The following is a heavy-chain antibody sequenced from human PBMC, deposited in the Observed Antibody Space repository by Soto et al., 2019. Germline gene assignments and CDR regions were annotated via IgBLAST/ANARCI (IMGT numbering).Heavy chain of an antibody. CDR3: AAEGITIFGVAGDAFDI. CDR2: MNPNSGNT. CDR1: GYTFTSYD. V-gene: IGHV1-8*01. D-gene: IGHD3-3*01. Sequence: ASVKVSCKASGYTFTSYDINWVRQATGQGLEWMGWMNPNSGNTGYAQKFQGRVTMTRNTSISTAYMELSSLRSEDTAVYYCAAEGITIFGVAGDAFDIWGQGTMVTVSS. J-gene: IGHJ3*02.